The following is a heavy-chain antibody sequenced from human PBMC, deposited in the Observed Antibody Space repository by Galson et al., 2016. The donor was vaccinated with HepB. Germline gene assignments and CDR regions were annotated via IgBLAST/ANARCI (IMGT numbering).Heavy chain of an antibody. D-gene: IGHD4-17*01. CDR3: ARGADFADSGWFDP. CDR1: SGTISSYF. CDR2: IYFRGTT. J-gene: IGHJ5*02. Sequence: LSLTCTVSSGTISSYFWSWLRQPPGKGLEWIGYIYFRGTTNYNPSLRSRVTISVDTSKDQFSLSLTSVTAADTAVYYCARGADFADSGWFDPWGQGTLVTVSS. V-gene: IGHV4-59*01.